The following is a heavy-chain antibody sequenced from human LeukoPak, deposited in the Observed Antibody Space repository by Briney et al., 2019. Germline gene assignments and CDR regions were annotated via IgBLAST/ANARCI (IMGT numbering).Heavy chain of an antibody. Sequence: PGGSLRLSCAASGFTFSRYCMHWVRQAPGMGLVWVTRINSDGSIKTYADSVKGRFTISRDNAKNTLYLQMNSLRDDDTAVYYCARGLKDSSGYYYDYWGQGTLVTVSS. CDR2: INSDGSIK. J-gene: IGHJ4*02. CDR1: GFTFSRYC. V-gene: IGHV3-74*01. D-gene: IGHD3-22*01. CDR3: ARGLKDSSGYYYDY.